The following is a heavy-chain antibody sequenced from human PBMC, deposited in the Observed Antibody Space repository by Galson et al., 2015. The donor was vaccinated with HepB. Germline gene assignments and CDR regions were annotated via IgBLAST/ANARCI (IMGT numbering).Heavy chain of an antibody. CDR1: GFTFSSYG. Sequence: SLRLSCAASGFTFSSYGMHWVRQAPGKGLEWVAVIWYDGSNKYYADSMKGRFTISRDNSKNTLYLQMNSLRAEDTAVYYCARDAGANYHDSSGRLDYWGQGTLVTVSS. D-gene: IGHD3-22*01. V-gene: IGHV3-33*01. CDR3: ARDAGANYHDSSGRLDY. J-gene: IGHJ4*02. CDR2: IWYDGSNK.